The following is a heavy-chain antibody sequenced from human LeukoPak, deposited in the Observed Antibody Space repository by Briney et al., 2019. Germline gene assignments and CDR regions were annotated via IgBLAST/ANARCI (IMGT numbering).Heavy chain of an antibody. CDR1: GGSISSYY. V-gene: IGHV4-59*01. CDR3: ARGGSIVGATPHDTFDI. Sequence: SETLSLTCTVSGGSISSYYWSWIRQPPGKGLEWIGYIYYSGSTNYNPSLKSRVTISLDTSKNRFSLKLSSVTAADTAVYYCARGGSIVGATPHDTFDIWGQGTMVTVSS. CDR2: IYYSGST. J-gene: IGHJ3*02. D-gene: IGHD1-26*01.